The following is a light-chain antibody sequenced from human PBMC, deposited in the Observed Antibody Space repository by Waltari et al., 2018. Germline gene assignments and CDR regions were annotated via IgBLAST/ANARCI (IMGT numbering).Light chain of an antibody. CDR1: QSVSSSY. V-gene: IGKV3-20*01. J-gene: IGKJ1*01. Sequence: EIVLTQSPGTLSLSPGERAPLSCRASQSVSSSYLAWYQQKPGQAPRLLIYGASSRATGIPDRFSGSGSGTDFTLTISRLEPEDFAVYYCQQYGSSPRFGQGTKVEIK. CDR3: QQYGSSPR. CDR2: GAS.